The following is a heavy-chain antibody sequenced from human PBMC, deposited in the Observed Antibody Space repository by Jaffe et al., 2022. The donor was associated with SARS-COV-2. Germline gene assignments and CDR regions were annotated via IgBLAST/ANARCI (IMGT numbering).Heavy chain of an antibody. CDR2: IWYDGSNK. D-gene: IGHD3-22*01. CDR1: GFTFSSYG. J-gene: IGHJ3*02. V-gene: IGHV3-33*01. Sequence: QVQLVESGGGVVQPGRSLRLSCAASGFTFSSYGMHWVRQAPGKGLEWVAVIWYDGSNKYYADSVKGRFTISRDNSKNTLYLQMNSLRAEDTAVYYCARVSDDSSGADPFDIWGQGTMVTVSS. CDR3: ARVSDDSSGADPFDI.